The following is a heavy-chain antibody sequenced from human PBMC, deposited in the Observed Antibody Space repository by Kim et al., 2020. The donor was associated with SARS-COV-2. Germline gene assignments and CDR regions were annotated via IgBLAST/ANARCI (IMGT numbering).Heavy chain of an antibody. CDR2: IKQDGSEK. Sequence: GGSLRLSCAASGFTFSRYWMSWVRQAPGKGLEWVAHIKQDGSEKYYVDSVKGRFSISRDNAKNSLYLQMNSLRADDTAVYYCATETSRSAQPPYWGQGTL. J-gene: IGHJ4*02. CDR3: ATETSRSAQPPY. V-gene: IGHV3-7*01. D-gene: IGHD2-2*01. CDR1: GFTFSRYW.